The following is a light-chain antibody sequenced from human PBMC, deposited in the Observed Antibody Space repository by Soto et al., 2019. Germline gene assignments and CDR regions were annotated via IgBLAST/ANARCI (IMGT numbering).Light chain of an antibody. J-gene: IGLJ1*01. Sequence: QSVLTQPASVSGSPGQSITISCAGTMRDVGAYDFVSWYQHHPGKAPRLIIYEVVQRPSGVPDRFSGSKSGNTASLTVSGLQAVDEADYFCKSYAGSNTYVFGSGTKLTVL. CDR3: KSYAGSNTYV. CDR2: EVV. CDR1: MRDVGAYDF. V-gene: IGLV2-8*01.